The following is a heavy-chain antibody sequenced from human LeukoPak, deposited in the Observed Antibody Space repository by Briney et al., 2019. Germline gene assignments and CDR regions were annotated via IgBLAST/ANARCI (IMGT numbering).Heavy chain of an antibody. Sequence: PSETLSLTCTVSGGSISNYYWNWIRQPAGKGLAWIGRIYASGTINYNPSLKSRVTMSLDTSKSQFSLILSSVTAADTAVYYCARDNRYCSGGTCYSGQDYWGQGTLVTVSS. CDR3: ARDNRYCSGGTCYSGQDY. J-gene: IGHJ4*02. CDR2: IYASGTI. V-gene: IGHV4-4*07. D-gene: IGHD2-15*01. CDR1: GGSISNYY.